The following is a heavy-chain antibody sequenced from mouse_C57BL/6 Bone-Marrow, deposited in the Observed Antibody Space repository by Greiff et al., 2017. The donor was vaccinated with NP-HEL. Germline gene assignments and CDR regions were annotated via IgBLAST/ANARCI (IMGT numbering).Heavy chain of an antibody. Sequence: EVMLVESGEGLVKPGGSLKLSCAASGFTFSSYAMSWVRQTPEKRLEWVAYISSGGDYIYYADTVQGRFTISRDNARNTLYLQMSSLKSEDTAMYYCTRDRGGSSPFAYWGQGTLVTVSA. V-gene: IGHV5-9-1*02. CDR1: GFTFSSYA. J-gene: IGHJ3*01. CDR2: ISSGGDYI. CDR3: TRDRGGSSPFAY. D-gene: IGHD1-1*01.